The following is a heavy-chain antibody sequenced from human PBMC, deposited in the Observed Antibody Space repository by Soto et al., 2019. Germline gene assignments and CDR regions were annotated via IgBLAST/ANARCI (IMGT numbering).Heavy chain of an antibody. V-gene: IGHV1-18*01. J-gene: IGHJ4*02. CDR3: ARTLAAAGQWSAY. D-gene: IGHD6-13*01. CDR2: ISAYNGNT. Sequence: ASLKVSCKASGYTFTSYGISWVRQPPGQGLEGMGWISAYNGNTNYAQKLQGRVTITTDTSTSTAYMEMRRLRSDDTAVYYCARTLAAAGQWSAYWGKGTLVTGSS. CDR1: GYTFTSYG.